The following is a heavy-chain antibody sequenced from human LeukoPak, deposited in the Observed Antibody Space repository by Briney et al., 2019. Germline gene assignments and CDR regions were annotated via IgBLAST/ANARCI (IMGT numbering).Heavy chain of an antibody. Sequence: PGGSLRLSCTGSGFSFSNAWMTWVRQAPGKGLERVADIKEDGSVKNYVEYVKGRFTISRDNAKNSLHLQMSSLSLEDTAVYYCARDRAYSTYDYWGQGTLVRVSS. CDR3: ARDRAYSTYDY. J-gene: IGHJ4*02. D-gene: IGHD2/OR15-2a*01. V-gene: IGHV3-7*01. CDR1: GFSFSNAW. CDR2: IKEDGSVK.